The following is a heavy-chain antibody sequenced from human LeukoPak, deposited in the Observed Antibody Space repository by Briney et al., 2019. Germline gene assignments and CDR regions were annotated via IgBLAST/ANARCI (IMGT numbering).Heavy chain of an antibody. CDR3: AKGHRYSSGWYWSHWFDP. Sequence: PSETLSLTCAVYGGSFSDYYWTWIRQPPGKGLEWIGEINHSGSTNYNPSLKSRVTISVDTSKKQFFLRLSSVTAADTAVYYCAKGHRYSSGWYWSHWFDPWGQRTLVTVSS. CDR1: GGSFSDYY. D-gene: IGHD6-19*01. CDR2: INHSGST. J-gene: IGHJ5*02. V-gene: IGHV4-34*01.